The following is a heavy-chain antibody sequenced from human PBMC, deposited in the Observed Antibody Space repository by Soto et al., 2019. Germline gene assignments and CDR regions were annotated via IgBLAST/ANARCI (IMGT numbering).Heavy chain of an antibody. V-gene: IGHV3-74*01. CDR3: VRTSLVVAAATREDY. J-gene: IGHJ4*02. CDR2: INSDGSST. CDR1: GFTFRSYW. D-gene: IGHD2-15*01. Sequence: GGSLRLSCAASGFTFRSYWMHWVRQATGKGLVWVSRINSDGSSTSYADSVKGRFTISRDNAKNTLYLQMNSLRAEDTAVYYCVRTSLVVAAATREDYWGQGTLVTVS.